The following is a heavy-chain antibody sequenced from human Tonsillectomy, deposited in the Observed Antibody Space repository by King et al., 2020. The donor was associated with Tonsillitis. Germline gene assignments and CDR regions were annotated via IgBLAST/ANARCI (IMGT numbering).Heavy chain of an antibody. Sequence: VQLVESGGGVVKPGRSLRLSCAASGFTFSRYAMHWVRQAPGKGLEWVAVMSYDGSKKNYADSVKGRFTISRDNSTNTLYLQMNSLGAEDTAVYYCAKDLDFWSGYPPPQFDYWGQGTLVTVSS. CDR1: GFTFSRYA. J-gene: IGHJ4*02. CDR2: MSYDGSKK. CDR3: AKDLDFWSGYPPPQFDY. V-gene: IGHV3-30*18. D-gene: IGHD3-3*01.